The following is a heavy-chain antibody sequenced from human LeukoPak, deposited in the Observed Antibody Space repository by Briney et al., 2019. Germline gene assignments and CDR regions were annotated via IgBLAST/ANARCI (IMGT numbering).Heavy chain of an antibody. Sequence: ASVKVSCKVSGYTLTELSMHWVRQAPGKGLEWMGGFDPEDGETIYAQKFQGRVTMTEDTSTDTAYMELSSLRSEDTAAYYCARSLRMGLRLGELSALLYWGQGTLVTVSS. CDR2: FDPEDGET. V-gene: IGHV1-24*01. CDR1: GYTLTELS. CDR3: ARSLRMGLRLGELSALLY. J-gene: IGHJ4*02. D-gene: IGHD3-16*02.